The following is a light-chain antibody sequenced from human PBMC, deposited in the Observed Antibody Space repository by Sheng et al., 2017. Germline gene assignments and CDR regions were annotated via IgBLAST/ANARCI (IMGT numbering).Light chain of an antibody. V-gene: IGKV3-15*01. CDR1: QSVSSD. CDR2: GAS. Sequence: EVVMTQSPATLSMSPGERATLSCRASQSVSSDLAWYQQKPGQAPRLLIYGASTKATGIPARFSGSGSGTQFTLTISSLQSEDSAVYYCLQHNSYPFTFGPGTKVDIK. J-gene: IGKJ3*01. CDR3: LQHNSYPFT.